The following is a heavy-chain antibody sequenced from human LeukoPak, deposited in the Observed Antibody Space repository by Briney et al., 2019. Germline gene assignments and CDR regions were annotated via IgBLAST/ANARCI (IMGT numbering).Heavy chain of an antibody. Sequence: SETLSLTCTVSGGTISGHYWTWIRQPPGKGLGWIGQIHYSGKADYNPSLRSRINISVDMSKNQMSLKVNSVTAADTAVYYCARFRVDYDMDVWGQGTTVTVS. CDR1: GGTISGHY. CDR2: IHYSGKA. J-gene: IGHJ6*02. CDR3: ARFRVDYDMDV. V-gene: IGHV4-59*11. D-gene: IGHD3-10*01.